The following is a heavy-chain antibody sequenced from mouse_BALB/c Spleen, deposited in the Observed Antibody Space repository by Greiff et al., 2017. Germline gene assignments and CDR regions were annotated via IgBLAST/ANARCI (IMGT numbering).Heavy chain of an antibody. J-gene: IGHJ4*01. Sequence: VQLQQPGAELVMPGASVKMSCKASGYTFTDYWMHWVKQRPGQGLEWIGAIDTSDSYTSYNQKFKGKATLTVDESSSTAYMQLSSLTSEDSAVYYCARVGGYDGSYAMDYWGQGTSVTVSS. D-gene: IGHD2-2*01. CDR2: IDTSDSYT. CDR3: ARVGGYDGSYAMDY. CDR1: GYTFTDYW. V-gene: IGHV1-69*01.